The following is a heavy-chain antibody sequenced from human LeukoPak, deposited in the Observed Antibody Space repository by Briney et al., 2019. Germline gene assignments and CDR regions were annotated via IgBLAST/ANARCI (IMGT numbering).Heavy chain of an antibody. D-gene: IGHD3-10*02. J-gene: IGHJ6*04. V-gene: IGHV3-7*01. CDR1: GFTFSTYW. Sequence: GGSLRLSCAATGFTFSTYWMSWVRQAPGKGLEWVANIKQDGSAKYYVDSVKGRFTISRDNAKNSLYLQMNSLRAEDTAVYYCAELGITMIGGVWGKGTTVTISS. CDR2: IKQDGSAK. CDR3: AELGITMIGGV.